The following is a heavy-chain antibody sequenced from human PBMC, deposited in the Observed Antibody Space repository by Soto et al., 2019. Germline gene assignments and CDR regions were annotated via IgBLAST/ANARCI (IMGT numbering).Heavy chain of an antibody. CDR1: GFTFSSSG. V-gene: IGHV3-23*01. D-gene: IGHD4-17*01. Sequence: EGQLLQSGGGLVQPGESLRLSCAASGFTFSSSGMSWVRQAPGKGLEWVSSISIRGDYRYYADSVKGRFTISRDNSKNTLYRQMSSLTAEDTALYYCANHGGFDFWGQGTMVDVSS. J-gene: IGHJ3*01. CDR2: ISIRGDYR. CDR3: ANHGGFDF.